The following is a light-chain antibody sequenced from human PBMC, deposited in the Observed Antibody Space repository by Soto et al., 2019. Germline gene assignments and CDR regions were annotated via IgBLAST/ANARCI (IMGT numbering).Light chain of an antibody. J-gene: IGLJ2*01. CDR1: ISDVGGYNY. CDR3: SSYTSSSTVI. Sequence: QSVLTQPASVSGSPGQSITISCTGTISDVGGYNYVSWYQQHPGKAPKLMIYDVTNRPSGVSNRFSGSKSANTASLTISGLQAEDEAEYYCSSYTSSSTVIFGGGTKLTVL. CDR2: DVT. V-gene: IGLV2-14*01.